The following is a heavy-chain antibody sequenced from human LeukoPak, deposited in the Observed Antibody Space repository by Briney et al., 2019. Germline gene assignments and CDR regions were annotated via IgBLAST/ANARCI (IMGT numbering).Heavy chain of an antibody. V-gene: IGHV3-23*01. Sequence: GGSLRLSCAASGFTFSSYAMSWVRQAPGKGLEWVSNISGSGGSTYYADSVKGRFTISRDNSKNTLYLQMNSLRAEDTAIYYCAKVHRAYDYDSGSYYDSGFDYWGQGTLVTVSS. CDR1: GFTFSSYA. CDR2: ISGSGGST. J-gene: IGHJ4*02. D-gene: IGHD3-10*01. CDR3: AKVHRAYDYDSGSYYDSGFDY.